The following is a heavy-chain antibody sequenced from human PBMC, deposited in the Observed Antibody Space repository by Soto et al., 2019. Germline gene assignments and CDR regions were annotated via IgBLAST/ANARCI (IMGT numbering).Heavy chain of an antibody. CDR2: IYTSASI. J-gene: IGHJ6*02. CDR3: ARDREAGYNFYYGMDV. D-gene: IGHD6-19*01. CDR1: GADINTYS. Sequence: SETLSLTCSVSGADINTYSWTWIRQPAGKGLEWIGRIYTSASINYNPSLKGRVTLSVGTSTNQVSLRLASVTAADTAIYYCARDREAGYNFYYGMDVWGQGTTVTVSS. V-gene: IGHV4-4*07.